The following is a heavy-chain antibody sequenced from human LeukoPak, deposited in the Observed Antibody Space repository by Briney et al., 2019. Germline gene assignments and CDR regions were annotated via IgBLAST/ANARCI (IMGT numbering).Heavy chain of an antibody. J-gene: IGHJ6*03. V-gene: IGHV4-4*07. D-gene: IGHD2-2*01. Sequence: SETLSLTCTVSGDSISSYHWSWIRQPAGKGLEWIGRIYTSGSTNYNPSLKSRVTMSVDTSKNQFSLKLSSVTAADTAVYYCARVGVVVPAARKRYYMDVWGKGTTVTVSS. CDR3: ARVGVVVPAARKRYYMDV. CDR1: GDSISSYH. CDR2: IYTSGST.